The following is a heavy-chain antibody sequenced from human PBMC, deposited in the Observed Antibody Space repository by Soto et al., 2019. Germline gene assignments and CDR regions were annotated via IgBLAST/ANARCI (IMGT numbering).Heavy chain of an antibody. CDR1: GGFTSTNNW. J-gene: IGHJ4*02. D-gene: IGHD3-10*01. CDR3: ARSPPSSYYGGSGTFDY. CDR2: AYHSGST. V-gene: IGHV4-4*02. Sequence: QQQLQESGPGLVRPSGTLSLTCAVSGGFTSTNNWWSWVRQPPGKGLEWIGDAYHSGSTEYNPSLKSRVSISVDKSKNQISLKLTSATAADTAVYYCARSPPSSYYGGSGTFDYWVQGTLVTVSS.